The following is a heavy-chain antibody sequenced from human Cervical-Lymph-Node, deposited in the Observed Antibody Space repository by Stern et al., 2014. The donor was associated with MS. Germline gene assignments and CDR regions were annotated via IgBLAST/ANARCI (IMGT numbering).Heavy chain of an antibody. D-gene: IGHD2-15*01. CDR3: ARRRYCTGVNCFYYYYGLDV. CDR2: LNAGDSDT. V-gene: IGHV5-51*01. CDR1: GYNFTNYW. J-gene: IGHJ6*02. Sequence: EVQLVQSGAEVKKPGESLKISCKGSGYNFTNYWIGWVRQMPGKGLEWMGILNAGDSDTRYSPSFQGQVTISADKSISTAYLQWTSLKASDTAMYYCARRRYCTGVNCFYYYYGLDVWGQGTTVTVS.